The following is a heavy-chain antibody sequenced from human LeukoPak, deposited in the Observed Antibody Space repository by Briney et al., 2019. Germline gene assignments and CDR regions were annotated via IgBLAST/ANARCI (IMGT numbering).Heavy chain of an antibody. CDR2: INPNSGGT. V-gene: IGHV1-2*02. Sequence: GASVKVSCKASGHTFSGYYMHWVRQAPGQGLEWMGWINPNSGGTNYAQKFQGRVTMTRDTSISTAYMELSRLRSDDTAVYYCARGPYGSSEIYYYYYFMDVWGKGTTVTVSS. CDR1: GHTFSGYY. CDR3: ARGPYGSSEIYYYYYFMDV. D-gene: IGHD6-6*01. J-gene: IGHJ6*03.